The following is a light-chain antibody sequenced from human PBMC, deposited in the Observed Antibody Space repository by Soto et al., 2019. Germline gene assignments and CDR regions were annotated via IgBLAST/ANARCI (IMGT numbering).Light chain of an antibody. J-gene: IGLJ2*01. CDR3: SSYTSSSTRHVV. CDR1: SSDVGGYNY. CDR2: EVS. V-gene: IGLV2-14*01. Sequence: QSALTQPASVSGSPGQSITISCTGTSSDVGGYNYVSWYQQHPGKAPKRMIYEVSNRPSGVSNRFSGSKSGNTASLTISGLQAEDEADYYCSSYTSSSTRHVVFGGGTKLTVL.